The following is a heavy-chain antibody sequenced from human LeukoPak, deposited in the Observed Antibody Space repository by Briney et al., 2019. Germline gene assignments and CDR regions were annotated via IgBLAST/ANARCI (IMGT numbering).Heavy chain of an antibody. CDR1: GGSISSGDYY. J-gene: IGHJ6*02. CDR3: ARQPPYYDSSGYPNYYYYGMDV. Sequence: SETLSLTCTVSGGSISSGDYYWSWIRQPPGRGLEWIGYIYYSGSTYYNPSLKSRVTISVDTSKNQFSLKLSSVTAADTAVYYCARQPPYYDSSGYPNYYYYGMDVWGQGTTVTVSS. V-gene: IGHV4-30-4*01. CDR2: IYYSGST. D-gene: IGHD3-22*01.